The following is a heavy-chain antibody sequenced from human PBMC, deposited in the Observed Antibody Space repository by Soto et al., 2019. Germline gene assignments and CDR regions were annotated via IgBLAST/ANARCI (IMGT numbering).Heavy chain of an antibody. D-gene: IGHD6-13*01. V-gene: IGHV4-59*01. CDR1: GGSISSNY. Sequence: SETLSLTCTVSGGSISSNYWTWVRQPPGKGLEWIGYVYNSGSTNYNPSLKSRVTISEDTSKSQFSLKVDSMTAADTAVYYCARYRREAVAGYTLDNWGQGIFVTVSS. CDR2: VYNSGST. CDR3: ARYRREAVAGYTLDN. J-gene: IGHJ4*02.